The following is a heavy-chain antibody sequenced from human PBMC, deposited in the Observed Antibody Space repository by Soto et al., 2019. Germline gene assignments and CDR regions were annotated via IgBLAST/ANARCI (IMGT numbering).Heavy chain of an antibody. Sequence: GASVKVSCKASGYTFTSYAMHWVRQAPGQRLEWMGWINAGNGNTKYSQKFQGRVTITRDTSASTAYMELSSLRSEDTAVYYCAKIKYCTNGVCKRHNVFDIGGQGKMVTVSS. CDR3: AKIKYCTNGVCKRHNVFDI. V-gene: IGHV1-3*01. J-gene: IGHJ3*02. D-gene: IGHD2-8*01. CDR2: INAGNGNT. CDR1: GYTFTSYA.